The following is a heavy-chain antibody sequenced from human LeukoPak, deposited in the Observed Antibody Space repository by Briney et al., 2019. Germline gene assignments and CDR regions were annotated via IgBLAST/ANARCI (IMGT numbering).Heavy chain of an antibody. CDR1: GFTFSSYG. Sequence: GRSLRLSCAASGFTFSSYGMHWVRQAPGKGLEWVAVISYDGSNKYYADSVKGRFTISRDNSKNTLYLQMNSLRAEDTAVYYCARAYYGSGSYSDAFDIWGQGTMVTVSS. CDR2: ISYDGSNK. D-gene: IGHD3-10*01. J-gene: IGHJ3*02. V-gene: IGHV3-30*03. CDR3: ARAYYGSGSYSDAFDI.